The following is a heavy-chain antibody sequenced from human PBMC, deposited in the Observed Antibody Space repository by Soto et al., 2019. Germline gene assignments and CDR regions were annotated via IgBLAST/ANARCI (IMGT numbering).Heavy chain of an antibody. V-gene: IGHV4-34*01. Sequence: SETLSLTCAVYGGSFSGYYWSWIRQPPGKGLEWIGEINHSGSTNYNPSLKSRVTISVDTSKNQFSLKLSSVTAADTAVYYCARVALIGYCSSTSCLHWFHPWGQGTLVTVYS. CDR1: GGSFSGYY. CDR3: ARVALIGYCSSTSCLHWFHP. D-gene: IGHD2-2*01. CDR2: INHSGST. J-gene: IGHJ5*02.